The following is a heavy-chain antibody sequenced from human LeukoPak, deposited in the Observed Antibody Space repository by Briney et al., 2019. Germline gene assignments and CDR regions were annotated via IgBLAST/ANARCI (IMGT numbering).Heavy chain of an antibody. CDR2: ISDSGGST. CDR3: AKSHGSGSYYRPDDFDF. Sequence: PGGSLRLSCVASGFTFSSYAMSWVRQAPGKGLEWVSVISDSGGSTYHADSVKGRFTISRDNSKNTLYLQMNSLGAEDTAVYYCAKSHGSGSYYRPDDFDFWGQGTLVTVSS. CDR1: GFTFSSYA. V-gene: IGHV3-23*01. J-gene: IGHJ4*02. D-gene: IGHD3-10*01.